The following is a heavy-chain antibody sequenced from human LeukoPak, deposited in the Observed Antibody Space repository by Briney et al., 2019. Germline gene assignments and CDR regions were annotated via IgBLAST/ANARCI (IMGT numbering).Heavy chain of an antibody. Sequence: SETLSLTCAVSGGSFSGFRWHWIRQPPGKGPEWIGEINHSGGTTYNPSLKSRVAISVDTSKIQFSLNLTSVTAADTAVYYCALELVVPAALERLNAFDIWGHGTMVTVSS. CDR3: ALELVVPAALERLNAFDI. CDR2: INHSGGT. D-gene: IGHD2-2*01. CDR1: GGSFSGFR. J-gene: IGHJ3*02. V-gene: IGHV4-34*01.